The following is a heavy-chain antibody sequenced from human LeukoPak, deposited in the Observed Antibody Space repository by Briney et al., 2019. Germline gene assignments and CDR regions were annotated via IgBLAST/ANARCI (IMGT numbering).Heavy chain of an antibody. CDR3: ARAQELLLWFGEFPRNNWFDP. V-gene: IGHV1-69*01. Sequence: VKVSCKASGGTFSSYAISWVRQAPGQGLEWMGGIIPIFGTANYAQKFQGRVTITADESTSTAYMELRSLRSDDTAVYYCARAQELLLWFGEFPRNNWFDPWGQGTLVTVSS. J-gene: IGHJ5*02. CDR1: GGTFSSYA. CDR2: IIPIFGTA. D-gene: IGHD3-10*01.